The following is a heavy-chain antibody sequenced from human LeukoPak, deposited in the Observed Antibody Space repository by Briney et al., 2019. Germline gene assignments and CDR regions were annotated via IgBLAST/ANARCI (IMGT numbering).Heavy chain of an antibody. CDR2: IHHSGSS. CDR3: ARMNFYKNLWSRNPKPAYYFDY. J-gene: IGHJ4*02. D-gene: IGHD1-14*01. Sequence: SETLSLTCTVSGGSISSYSWSWIRQPPGKGLEWIGDIHHSGSSNYNPSLKSRVTISVDTPKKQFSLQLSSVTAADTAVYYCARMNFYKNLWSRNPKPAYYFDYWGQGTLVTVSS. CDR1: GGSISSYS. V-gene: IGHV4-59*01.